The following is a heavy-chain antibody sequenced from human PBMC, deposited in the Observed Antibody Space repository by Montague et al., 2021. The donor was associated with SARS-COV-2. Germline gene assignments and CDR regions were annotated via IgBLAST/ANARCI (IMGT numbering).Heavy chain of an antibody. CDR1: GGSISSSSYY. J-gene: IGHJ4*02. CDR2: IYYSGST. D-gene: IGHD6-6*01. Sequence: SETLSLTCIVSGGSISSSSYYWGWIRQPPGKGLEWIGSIYYSGSTYYNPSLKSRVTISVDTSKNQFSLKLSSVTAADTAVYYCARDLNEYSSSGGFDYWGQGTLVTVSS. V-gene: IGHV4-39*07. CDR3: ARDLNEYSSSGGFDY.